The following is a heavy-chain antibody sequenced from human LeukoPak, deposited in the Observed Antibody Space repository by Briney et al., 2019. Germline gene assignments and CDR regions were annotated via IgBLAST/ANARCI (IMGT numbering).Heavy chain of an antibody. J-gene: IGHJ4*02. D-gene: IGHD6-19*01. Sequence: SETLSLTCTVSGGSISGWYWSWIRQPPGKGLEWIGYIYGSGSANYNPSLKSRVAISVDTSKNQTSLKLRSVTAADTAVYYCARETTLTGYSSGLGFNYWGQGTLVTVSS. V-gene: IGHV4-59*01. CDR2: IYGSGSA. CDR1: GGSISGWY. CDR3: ARETTLTGYSSGLGFNY.